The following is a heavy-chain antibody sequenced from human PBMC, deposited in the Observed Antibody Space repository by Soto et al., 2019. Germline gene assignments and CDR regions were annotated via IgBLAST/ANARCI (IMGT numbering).Heavy chain of an antibody. CDR3: ASLIVGTSYFDS. Sequence: SETLSLTCTVSGGSISTDGHYWSWIRQHPGKGLEWLGYIYYSGSTYYNPSLKSRLTISIDTSESQFSLKLNSVAAADTAVYYCASLIVGTSYFDSRGRGTLVTVSS. D-gene: IGHD1-26*01. V-gene: IGHV4-31*03. CDR1: GGSISTDGHY. CDR2: IYYSGST. J-gene: IGHJ4*02.